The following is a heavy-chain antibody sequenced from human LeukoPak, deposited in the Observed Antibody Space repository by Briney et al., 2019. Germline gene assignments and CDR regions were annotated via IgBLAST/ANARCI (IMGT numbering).Heavy chain of an antibody. CDR2: ISSSGSTI. CDR1: GFTFSDYY. V-gene: IGHV3-11*01. Sequence: GGSLRLSCAASGFTFSDYYMSWIRQAPGKGLEWVSYISSSGSTIYYADSVKGRFTISRDNAKNSLYLQMNSLRAEDTAVYYCARDLGYSYGSTDYYYGMDVWGQGTTVTVSS. J-gene: IGHJ6*02. CDR3: ARDLGYSYGSTDYYYGMDV. D-gene: IGHD5-18*01.